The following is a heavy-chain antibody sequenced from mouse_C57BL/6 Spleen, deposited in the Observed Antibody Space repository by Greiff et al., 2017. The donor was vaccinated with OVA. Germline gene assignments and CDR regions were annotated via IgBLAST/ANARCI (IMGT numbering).Heavy chain of an antibody. Sequence: QVQLQQPGAELVRPGTSVKLSCKASGYTFTSYWMHWVKQRPGQGLEWIGVIDPSDSYTNYNQKFKGKATLTVDTSSSTAYMQLSSLTSEDSAVYYCARRSSGYAMDYWGQGTSVTVSS. CDR2: IDPSDSYT. CDR1: GYTFTSYW. V-gene: IGHV1-59*01. J-gene: IGHJ4*01. D-gene: IGHD3-2*02. CDR3: ARRSSGYAMDY.